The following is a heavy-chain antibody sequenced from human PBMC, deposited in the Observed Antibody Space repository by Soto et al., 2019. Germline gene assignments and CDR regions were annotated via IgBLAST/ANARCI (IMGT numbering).Heavy chain of an antibody. Sequence: SETLSLTCTVSGGSISSAAYYWSWIRQHPGKGLEWIGYISHSGSTYYNPSLKSRVIISVDTSKNQFSLSLTSVTATDTAVYYCAREYTYGSNFFDCWGQGALVTVSS. D-gene: IGHD2-2*02. CDR2: ISHSGST. CDR3: AREYTYGSNFFDC. J-gene: IGHJ4*02. CDR1: GGSISSAAYY. V-gene: IGHV4-31*03.